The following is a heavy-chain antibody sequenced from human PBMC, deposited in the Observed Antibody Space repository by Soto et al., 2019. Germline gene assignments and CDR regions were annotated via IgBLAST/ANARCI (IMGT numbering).Heavy chain of an antibody. CDR3: ATEKKGYYDSSGYYRYFDY. V-gene: IGHV4-30-4*01. J-gene: IGHJ4*02. CDR1: GGSISSGDYY. CDR2: IYYSGST. D-gene: IGHD3-22*01. Sequence: SETLSLTCTVSGGSISSGDYYWSWIRQPPGKGLEWIGYIYYSGSTYYNPSLKSRVTISVDTSKNQFSLKLSSVTAADTAVYYCATEKKGYYDSSGYYRYFDYWGQGTLVTVSS.